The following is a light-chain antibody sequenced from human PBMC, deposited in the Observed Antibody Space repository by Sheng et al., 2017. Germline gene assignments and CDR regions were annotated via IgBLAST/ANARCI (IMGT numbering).Light chain of an antibody. CDR3: QRYDGPPHS. J-gene: IGKJ1*01. CDR2: ATS. V-gene: IGKV1-NL1*01. CDR1: QGIRNS. Sequence: DIQMTQSPSSLSASVGGRVTITCRASQGIRNSLAWYQHKPGKAPKLLLYATSRLQSGVPSRFSGSGSRTDYTLTISRLEPEDFATYYCQRYDGPPHSFGQGTKVKI.